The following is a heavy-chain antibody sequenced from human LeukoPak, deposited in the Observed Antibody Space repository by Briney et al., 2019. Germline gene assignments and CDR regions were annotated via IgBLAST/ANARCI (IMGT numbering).Heavy chain of an antibody. CDR3: ARSMDIVVEVAATPADY. V-gene: IGHV1-18*01. Sequence: ASVKVSCKASGYTFTNYGISWVRQAPGQGLEWMGWISAYSGNTNYAQKLQGRVTMTTDTSTSTAYMELRSLRSDDTAVYYCARSMDIVVEVAATPADYWGQGTLDTVSS. CDR2: ISAYSGNT. J-gene: IGHJ4*02. D-gene: IGHD2-15*01. CDR1: GYTFTNYG.